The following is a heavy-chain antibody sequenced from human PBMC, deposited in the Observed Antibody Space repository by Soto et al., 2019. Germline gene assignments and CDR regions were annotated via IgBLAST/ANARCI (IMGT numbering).Heavy chain of an antibody. J-gene: IGHJ6*02. D-gene: IGHD3-10*01. Sequence: PGGSLRLSCAASGFTFSNAWMNWVRQAPGKGLEWVGRIKSKTDGGTTDYAAPVKGRFTISRDDSKNTLYLQMNSLKTEDTAVYYCTTDHPYGSGSYWDGGGYYGMDVWGQGTTVTVSS. CDR1: GFTFSNAW. V-gene: IGHV3-15*07. CDR3: TTDHPYGSGSYWDGGGYYGMDV. CDR2: IKSKTDGGTT.